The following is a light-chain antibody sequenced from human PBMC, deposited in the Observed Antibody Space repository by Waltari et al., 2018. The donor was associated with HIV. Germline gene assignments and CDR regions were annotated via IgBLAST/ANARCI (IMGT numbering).Light chain of an antibody. V-gene: IGKV1-39*01. Sequence: DIQMTQSPSSLSAYVGDRVTITCRPSQSISSYLNWYQQKPGKAPKLLIYAASSLQSGVPSRFSGSGSGTDFTLTISSLQPEDFATYYCQQSYSTPPTFGGGTKVEIK. CDR3: QQSYSTPPT. J-gene: IGKJ4*01. CDR2: AAS. CDR1: QSISSY.